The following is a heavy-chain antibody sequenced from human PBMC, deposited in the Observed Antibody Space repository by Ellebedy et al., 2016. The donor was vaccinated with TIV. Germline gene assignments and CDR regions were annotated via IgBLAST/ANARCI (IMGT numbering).Heavy chain of an antibody. D-gene: IGHD6-19*01. CDR1: GFTFSRNW. Sequence: PGGSLRLSCEASGFTFSRNWISWFRLAPGKGLEWVANINQDGSEKYYVDSVKGRFTISRDNAKNSVYLQLSSLGAEDTAVYYCARDVWGGGWAWGQGTPVTVSS. CDR3: ARDVWGGGWA. V-gene: IGHV3-7*01. J-gene: IGHJ5*02. CDR2: INQDGSEK.